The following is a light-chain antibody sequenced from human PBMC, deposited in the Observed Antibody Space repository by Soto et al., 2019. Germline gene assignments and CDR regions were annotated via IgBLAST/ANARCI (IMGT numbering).Light chain of an antibody. CDR2: KSS. V-gene: IGKV1-5*03. J-gene: IGKJ1*01. CDR3: QQFNTSPWT. CDR1: QRIGSW. Sequence: DIQMTQSPSTLSASVGDRVSITCRASQRIGSWLAWYQQKPGRAPKLLIYKSSILESGVPSRFSGSRSGTEFTLTISSLQPDDFATYYCQQFNTSPWTFGQGTKVDIK.